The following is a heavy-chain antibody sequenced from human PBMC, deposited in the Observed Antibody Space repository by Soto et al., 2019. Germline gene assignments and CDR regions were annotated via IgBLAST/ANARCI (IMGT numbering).Heavy chain of an antibody. CDR3: ATYPRPYNWVDL. Sequence: QVRLEQSGPEVKKPGSSVRVSCQASGGALTSYPIHWVRQAPGQELEWMGVIDPMFDTSNLSEKFKARVILTADASTKTVYMDLTGLRSDDTAVYFCATYPRPYNWVDLWGRGTLLTVSS. D-gene: IGHD2-21*01. J-gene: IGHJ5*02. CDR1: GGALTSYP. V-gene: IGHV1-69*01. CDR2: IDPMFDTS.